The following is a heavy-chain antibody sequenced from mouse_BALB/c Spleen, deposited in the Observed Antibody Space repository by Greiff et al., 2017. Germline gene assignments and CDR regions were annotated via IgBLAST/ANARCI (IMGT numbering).Heavy chain of an antibody. CDR1: GYTFTSYW. CDR2: IYPGNSDT. D-gene: IGHD1-1*01. V-gene: IGHV1-5*01. J-gene: IGHJ3*01. CDR3: TRSCSYGFAY. Sequence: VHVKQSGTVLARPGASVKMSCKASGYTFTSYWMHWVKQRPGQGLEWIGAIYPGNSDTSYNQKFKGKAKLTAVTSTSTAYMEHSSLTNEDSAVYCCTRSCSYGFAYWGQGTLVTVSA.